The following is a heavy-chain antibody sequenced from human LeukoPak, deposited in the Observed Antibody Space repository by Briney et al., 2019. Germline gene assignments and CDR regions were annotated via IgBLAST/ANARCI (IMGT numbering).Heavy chain of an antibody. CDR3: ARGPTTVVNPFDY. J-gene: IGHJ4*02. V-gene: IGHV4-61*02. Sequence: SQTLSLTCTVSGGSISSGSYYWSWIRQPAGKGLEWIGRIYTSGSTNYNPSLKSRVTMSVDTSKNQFSLKLSSVTAADTAVYYCARGPTTVVNPFDYWGQGTLVTVSS. CDR1: GGSISSGSYY. CDR2: IYTSGST. D-gene: IGHD4-23*01.